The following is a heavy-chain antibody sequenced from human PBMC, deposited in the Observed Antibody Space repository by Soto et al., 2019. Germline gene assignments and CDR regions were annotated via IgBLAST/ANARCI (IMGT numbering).Heavy chain of an antibody. CDR1: GFTFSSYW. CDR3: AREIAVAGYFDH. CDR2: INSDGSST. D-gene: IGHD6-19*01. J-gene: IGHJ4*02. V-gene: IGHV3-74*01. Sequence: GGSLRLSCAASGFTFSSYWMHWVRQAPGKGLVWVSRINSDGSSTNYADSVKGRFTLSRDNSKNTLYLQMNSLRAEDTAVYYCAREIAVAGYFDHWGQGTLVTVSS.